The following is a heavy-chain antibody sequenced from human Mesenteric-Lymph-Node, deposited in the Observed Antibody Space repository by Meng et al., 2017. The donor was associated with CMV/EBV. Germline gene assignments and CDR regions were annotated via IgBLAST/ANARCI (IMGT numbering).Heavy chain of an antibody. Sequence: SETLSLTCTVSGGSISSYYWSWIRQPPGKGLEWIGYIYYSGSTNYNPSLKSRVTISVDTSKNQFSLKLSSVTAADTAMYYCARGLAGERCQSWGQGSLVTVSS. D-gene: IGHD1-1*01. CDR3: ARGLAGERCQS. J-gene: IGHJ5*02. V-gene: IGHV4-59*12. CDR1: GGSISSYY. CDR2: IYYSGST.